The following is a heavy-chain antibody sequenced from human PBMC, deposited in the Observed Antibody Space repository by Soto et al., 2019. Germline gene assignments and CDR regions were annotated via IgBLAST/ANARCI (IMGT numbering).Heavy chain of an antibody. J-gene: IGHJ4*02. D-gene: IGHD6-13*01. V-gene: IGHV3-48*01. Sequence: EVQLVESGGGLVQPGGSLRLSCAASGFTFSSYSMNWVRQAPGKGLEWVSYISSSSSTIYYADSVKGRFTISRDNAKNSLYLQMNSMRAEDTAVYYCARDRRRIAAAGPGNYWGQGTLVTVSS. CDR2: ISSSSSTI. CDR1: GFTFSSYS. CDR3: ARDRRRIAAAGPGNY.